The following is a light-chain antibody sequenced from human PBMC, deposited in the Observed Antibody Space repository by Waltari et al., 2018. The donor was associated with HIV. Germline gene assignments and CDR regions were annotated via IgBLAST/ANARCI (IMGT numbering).Light chain of an antibody. CDR3: STWDNSLSGWV. CDR1: SNNIGIYT. CDR2: GNS. Sequence: QSALTQEASVSGTVGQTVTLSCSGNSNNIGIYTVAWYQQISHGTPKTVMFGNSPPSGIPARFSASQSGTSASLTISGLQPEDEAHYYYSTWDNSLSGWVLGGGTTLTVL. V-gene: IGLV1-44*01. J-gene: IGLJ3*02.